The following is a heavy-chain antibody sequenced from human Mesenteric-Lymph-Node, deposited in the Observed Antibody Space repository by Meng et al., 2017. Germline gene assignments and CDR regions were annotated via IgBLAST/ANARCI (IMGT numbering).Heavy chain of an antibody. CDR1: GASISSGYW. CDR3: ARNGAFSADQ. D-gene: IGHD2-8*01. CDR2: VHYSEGT. J-gene: IGHJ4*02. Sequence: QVQLQEPGPGLVKPSGTLSLPFAVSGASISSGYWWSWVRQPPGKVLEWIGEVHYSEGTNYNPSLKSRVTISVDKSNNQYSLRLTSVTAADTAIYYCARNGAFSADQWGQGTLVTVSS. V-gene: IGHV4-4*02.